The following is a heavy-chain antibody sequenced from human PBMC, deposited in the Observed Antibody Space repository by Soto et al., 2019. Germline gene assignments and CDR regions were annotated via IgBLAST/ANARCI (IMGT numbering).Heavy chain of an antibody. D-gene: IGHD6-25*01. Sequence: GGSLRLSCAASGFIFSNYAMSWVRQAPGKGLEWVSAIGGSGAIKYYADSVEGRFTISRVNSKNTLFLQLDSLRAEDTAVYYCAKTRGDSSGRRAFDSWGQGTLVTVSS. CDR2: IGGSGAIK. V-gene: IGHV3-23*01. J-gene: IGHJ4*02. CDR1: GFIFSNYA. CDR3: AKTRGDSSGRRAFDS.